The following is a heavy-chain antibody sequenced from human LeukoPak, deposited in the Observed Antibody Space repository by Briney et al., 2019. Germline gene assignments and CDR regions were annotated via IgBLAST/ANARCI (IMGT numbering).Heavy chain of an antibody. V-gene: IGHV1-8*01. CDR2: MNPNSGNT. CDR3: ARVVSVLLWFGELFSYWFDP. Sequence: ASVKVSCKASGYTFTNYDINWVRQATGQGLEWMGWMNPNSGNTGYAQKFQGRVTMTRNTSISIAYMELSSLRSEDTAVYYCARVVSVLLWFGELFSYWFDPWGQGTLVTVSS. CDR1: GYTFTNYD. D-gene: IGHD3-10*01. J-gene: IGHJ5*02.